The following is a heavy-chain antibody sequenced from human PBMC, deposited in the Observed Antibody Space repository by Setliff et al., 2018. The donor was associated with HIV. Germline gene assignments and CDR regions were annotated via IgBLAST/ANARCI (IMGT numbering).Heavy chain of an antibody. D-gene: IGHD1-26*01. V-gene: IGHV4-39*01. Sequence: PSETLSLTCSVSGGSTSSSSYYWAWVRQPPGKGPEWIGSVYYSGSTHYNPSLKSRVTISVETSKNQFSLKLSSVTAADTAVYYCATHGAQWGQGTLVTVSS. CDR1: GGSTSSSSYY. J-gene: IGHJ4*02. CDR3: ATHGAQ. CDR2: VYYSGST.